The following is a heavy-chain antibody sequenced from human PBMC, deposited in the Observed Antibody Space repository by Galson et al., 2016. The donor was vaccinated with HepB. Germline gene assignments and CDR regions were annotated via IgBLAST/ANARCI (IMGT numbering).Heavy chain of an antibody. CDR1: GLTFSTCD. J-gene: IGHJ5*02. D-gene: IGHD3-16*01. CDR3: AILKLGTLFDP. CDR2: IGTDEYT. V-gene: IGHV3-23*01. Sequence: SLRLSCAVSGLTFSTCDMTWVRQAPGKGLEWVSPIGTDEYTYYADSVKGRVTISRDNSKNTLYLQMNSLRAEDTAVYYCAILKLGTLFDPWGQGTLVTVSP.